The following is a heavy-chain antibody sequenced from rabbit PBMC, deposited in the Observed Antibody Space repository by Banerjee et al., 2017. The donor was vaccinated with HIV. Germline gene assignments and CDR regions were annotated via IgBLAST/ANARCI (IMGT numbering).Heavy chain of an antibody. Sequence: QEQLEESGGDLVKPEGSLTLTCTASGFSFSNKYVMCWVRQAPGKGLQWIACINAVTGRAVYATWAKGRFTISKPSSTTVTLQMTSLTAADTATYLCARDLAGSAYVSFNLWGQGTLVTVS. CDR1: GFSFSNKYV. CDR3: ARDLAGSAYVSFNL. V-gene: IGHV1S45*01. D-gene: IGHD4-2*01. J-gene: IGHJ4*01. CDR2: INAVTGRA.